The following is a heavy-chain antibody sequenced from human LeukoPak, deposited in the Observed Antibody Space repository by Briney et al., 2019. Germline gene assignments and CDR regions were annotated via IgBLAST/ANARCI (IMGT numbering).Heavy chain of an antibody. CDR1: GFTFSSYG. CDR2: IKQDGSEK. V-gene: IGHV3-7*01. D-gene: IGHD5-12*01. Sequence: GGSLRLSCAASGFTFSSYGMHWVRQAPGKGLEWVANIKQDGSEKNYVDSVKGRFTISRDNAKNSLYLQVKSLRAEDTAVYYCARDLIGYENWFDPWGQGTLVTVSS. J-gene: IGHJ5*02. CDR3: ARDLIGYENWFDP.